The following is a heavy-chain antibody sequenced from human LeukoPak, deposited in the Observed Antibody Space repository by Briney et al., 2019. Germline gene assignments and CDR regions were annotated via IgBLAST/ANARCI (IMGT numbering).Heavy chain of an antibody. Sequence: GGSLSLSCAASGFTFSTYALSWVRQAPGKGLEWVSAISGSGGSTYYADSVKGRFTISRDNSKNTLYLQMNSLRAEDTAVYYCAKDPYYYDSSGYPGPSYYFDYWGQGTLVTVSS. CDR2: ISGSGGST. V-gene: IGHV3-23*01. J-gene: IGHJ4*02. CDR3: AKDPYYYDSSGYPGPSYYFDY. CDR1: GFTFSTYA. D-gene: IGHD3-22*01.